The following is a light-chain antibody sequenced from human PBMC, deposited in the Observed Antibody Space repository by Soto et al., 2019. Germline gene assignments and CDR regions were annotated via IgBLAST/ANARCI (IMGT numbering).Light chain of an antibody. V-gene: IGLV2-11*01. Sequence: QSALTQPRSVSGSPGQSVTLSCPGTSSDVGGYNYVSWYQQHPGKAPKLMIYDVSKRPSGVPDRFSGSKSGNTASLTISGLQAEDEADYYCCSYAGSYTWVFGGGTQLTVL. CDR1: SSDVGGYNY. CDR3: CSYAGSYTWV. CDR2: DVS. J-gene: IGLJ3*02.